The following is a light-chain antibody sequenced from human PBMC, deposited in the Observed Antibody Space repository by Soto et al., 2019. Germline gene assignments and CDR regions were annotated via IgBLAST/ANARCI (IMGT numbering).Light chain of an antibody. J-gene: IGKJ4*01. CDR3: KQRSDLPIT. CDR1: QSLDSY. V-gene: IGKV3-11*01. Sequence: EIVLTQSPATLSLSPGERATLSCRASQSLDSYLAWYQQKPGQPPRLLIYDASSRATGIPARFSGSGSGTDFTLTTSSLESEHFAVYYCKQRSDLPITFGGGTKVEIK. CDR2: DAS.